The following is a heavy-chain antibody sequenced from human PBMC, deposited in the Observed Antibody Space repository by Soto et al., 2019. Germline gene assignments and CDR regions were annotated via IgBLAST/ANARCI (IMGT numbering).Heavy chain of an antibody. D-gene: IGHD3-3*01. CDR1: GYTFTSYG. Sequence: ASVKVSCKASGYTFTSYGISWVRQAPGQGLEWMGWISAYNGNTNYAQKLQGSATMTTDTSTSTAYMELRSLRSDDTAVYYCARDRSVWSGYVKCHPCGLGTLATVTS. J-gene: IGHJ5*02. V-gene: IGHV1-18*01. CDR3: ARDRSVWSGYVKCHP. CDR2: ISAYNGNT.